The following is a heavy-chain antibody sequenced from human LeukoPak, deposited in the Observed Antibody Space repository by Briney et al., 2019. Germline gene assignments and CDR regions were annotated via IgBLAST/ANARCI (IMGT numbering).Heavy chain of an antibody. CDR3: ARAGAVVDNWFDP. V-gene: IGHV1-18*01. D-gene: IGHD2-15*01. Sequence: ASVKVSCKASGYTFNTYGITWVRQAPGQGRELMGWISGYNGKTKYAQKLQDRVTMTTDTSTTTAYMELRSLTSDDTAVYYCARAGAVVDNWFDPWGQGTLVTVSS. J-gene: IGHJ5*02. CDR1: GYTFNTYG. CDR2: ISGYNGKT.